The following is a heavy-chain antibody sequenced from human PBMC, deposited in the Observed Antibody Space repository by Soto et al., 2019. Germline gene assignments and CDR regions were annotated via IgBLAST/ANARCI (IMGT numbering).Heavy chain of an antibody. V-gene: IGHV4-59*01. Sequence: SETLSLTCTVSGGSLCSYYWSWIRQPPWKGLEWLGYLYSSVCTYYNPSLKSRVTISVDTSKNQFSLKLSSVTASDTAVYYCARSRLGELSHHYYYYYGMDVWGQGTTVTVSS. D-gene: IGHD3-16*02. CDR3: ARSRLGELSHHYYYYYGMDV. J-gene: IGHJ6*02. CDR1: GGSLCSYY. CDR2: LYSSVCT.